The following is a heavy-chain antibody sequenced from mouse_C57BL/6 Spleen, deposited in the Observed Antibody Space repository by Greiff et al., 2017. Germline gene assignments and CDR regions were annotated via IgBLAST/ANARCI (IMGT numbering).Heavy chain of an antibody. Sequence: EVQLVESGGGLVKPGGSLKLSCAASGFTFSSYAMSWVRQTPEKRLGWVATISDGGSYTYYPDNVKGRFTISRDNAKNNLYLQMSHLKSEDTAMYYCAREDDYGGMDYWGQGTSVTVSS. V-gene: IGHV5-4*01. CDR2: ISDGGSYT. J-gene: IGHJ4*01. CDR3: AREDDYGGMDY. CDR1: GFTFSSYA.